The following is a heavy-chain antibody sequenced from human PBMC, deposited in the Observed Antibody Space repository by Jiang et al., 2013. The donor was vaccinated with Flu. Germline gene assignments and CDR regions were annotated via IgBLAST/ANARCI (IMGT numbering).Heavy chain of an antibody. J-gene: IGHJ5*02. V-gene: IGHV3-33*01. D-gene: IGHD1-14*01. Sequence: VQLLESGGGVVQPGRSLRLSCAASGFTFSSYGMHWVRQAPGKGLEWVAVIWYDGSNKYYADSVKGRFTISRDNSKNTLYLQMNSLRAEDTAVYYCARDSAGSPGADSWFDPWGQGTLVTVSS. CDR2: IWYDGSNK. CDR3: ARDSAGSPGADSWFDP. CDR1: GFTFSSYG.